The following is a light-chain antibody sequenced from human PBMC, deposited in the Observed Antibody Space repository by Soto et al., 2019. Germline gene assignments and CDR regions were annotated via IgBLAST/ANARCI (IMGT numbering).Light chain of an antibody. V-gene: IGLV2-14*03. CDR3: RSYTSSSTLI. Sequence: QSVLTQPASVSGSPGQSITISCSGTSSDVGDYYYVYWYQQHPGKAPKLLIYGVTDRPSGVSDRFSGSMSDSPASLTISGIQAEDEADYSCRSYTSSSTLIFGGGTKLTVL. CDR1: SSDVGDYYY. J-gene: IGLJ2*01. CDR2: GVT.